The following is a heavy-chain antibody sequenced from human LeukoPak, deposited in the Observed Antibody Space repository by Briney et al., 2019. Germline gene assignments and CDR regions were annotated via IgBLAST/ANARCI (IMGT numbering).Heavy chain of an antibody. Sequence: SVKVSCKASGGTFSSYAISWVRQAPGQGLEWMGGIIPIFGTANYAQKFQGRVTITADESTSTAYMELSSLRSEDTAVYCCARDQLDSNYVSSLYLDYWGQGTLVTVSS. CDR3: ARDQLDSNYVSSLYLDY. CDR1: GGTFSSYA. CDR2: IIPIFGTA. D-gene: IGHD4-11*01. J-gene: IGHJ4*02. V-gene: IGHV1-69*13.